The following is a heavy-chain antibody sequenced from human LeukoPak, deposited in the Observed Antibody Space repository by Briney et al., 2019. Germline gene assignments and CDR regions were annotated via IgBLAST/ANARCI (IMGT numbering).Heavy chain of an antibody. CDR1: RVSISSDDHY. D-gene: IGHD3-3*01. V-gene: IGHV4-30-4*01. J-gene: IGHJ5*02. CDR3: ARVLAGHNWFDP. CDR2: IYYSGST. Sequence: SQTLSLTCTVSRVSISSDDHYWSWIRQPPGKGLEWIGYIYYSGSTYYNPSLKSRVTISVDTSKNQFSLKLSSVTAADTAVYYCARVLAGHNWFDPWGQGTLVTVSS.